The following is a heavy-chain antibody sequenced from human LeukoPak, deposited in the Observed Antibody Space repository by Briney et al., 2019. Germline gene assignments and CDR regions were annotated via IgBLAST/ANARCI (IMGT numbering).Heavy chain of an antibody. J-gene: IGHJ2*01. D-gene: IGHD6-25*01. CDR2: ISSSSSYI. Sequence: PGGSLRLSCAASGFTFSNYNMHWVRQAPGKGLEWVSSISSSSSYIYYADSVKGRFTISRDNAKNTLYLQMNSLTAEDTAVYYCARGPPWYFDLWGRGTLVTVSS. CDR1: GFTFSNYN. CDR3: ARGPPWYFDL. V-gene: IGHV3-21*01.